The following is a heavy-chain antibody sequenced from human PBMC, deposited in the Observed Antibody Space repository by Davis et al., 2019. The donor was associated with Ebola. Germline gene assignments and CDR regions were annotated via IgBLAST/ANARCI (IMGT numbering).Heavy chain of an antibody. Sequence: PSETLSLTCTVSGGSINRDGSYWTWIRQHPGKGLEWIGYIYYSGSTSYKPSLKSRVTISLDTSKNQFSLKLSSVTAADTAVYYCARVVVGLQQVDYWGQGTLVTVSS. V-gene: IGHV4-31*03. D-gene: IGHD1-26*01. CDR3: ARVVVGLQQVDY. CDR2: IYYSGST. J-gene: IGHJ4*02. CDR1: GGSINRDGSY.